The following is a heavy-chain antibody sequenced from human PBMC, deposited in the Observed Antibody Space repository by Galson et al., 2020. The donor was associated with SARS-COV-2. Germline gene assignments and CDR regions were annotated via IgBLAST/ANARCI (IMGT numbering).Heavy chain of an antibody. CDR3: AHKTAFDY. J-gene: IGHJ4*02. CDR1: GFTFSSAA. V-gene: IGHV3-23*01. Sequence: SLRLSCEASGFTFSSAAMSWVRQAPRGGLEWVATITDGGGGTFYADSVKGRFTISRDDSKNTLYLHMNSLRGDDSAVYYCAHKTAFDYWGQGTLVTVSS. CDR2: ITDGGGGT.